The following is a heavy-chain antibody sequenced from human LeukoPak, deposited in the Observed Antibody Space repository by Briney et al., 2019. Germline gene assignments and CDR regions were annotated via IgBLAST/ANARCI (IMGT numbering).Heavy chain of an antibody. Sequence: GSLRLSCAASGFTFSSYSMNGVRQAPGKGVEGVSSISSSSSYIYYADTVKGGFTISRDNAKNSLYLQMNSLRAEDTAVYYCATQETGSSGWYGGDWYFDLWGRGTLVTVSS. CDR3: ATQETGSSGWYGGDWYFDL. CDR1: GFTFSSYS. J-gene: IGHJ2*01. D-gene: IGHD6-19*01. V-gene: IGHV3-21*01. CDR2: ISSSSSYI.